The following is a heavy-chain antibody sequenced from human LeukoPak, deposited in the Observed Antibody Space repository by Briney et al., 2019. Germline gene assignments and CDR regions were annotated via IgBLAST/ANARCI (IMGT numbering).Heavy chain of an antibody. CDR2: INHSGST. Sequence: SETLSLTCAVYGGSFSSYYWSWIRQPPGKGLEWIGEINHSGSTKFNPSLKSRVTISVDTSNNRFSLKLSSVTAADTAVYYCARELVGVPHSSSSADYFDYWGQGTLVAVSS. V-gene: IGHV4-34*01. D-gene: IGHD6-6*01. CDR1: GGSFSSYY. J-gene: IGHJ4*02. CDR3: ARELVGVPHSSSSADYFDY.